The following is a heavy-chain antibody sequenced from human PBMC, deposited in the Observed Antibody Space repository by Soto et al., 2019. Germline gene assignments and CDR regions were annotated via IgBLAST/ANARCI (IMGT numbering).Heavy chain of an antibody. V-gene: IGHV3-74*01. CDR3: AREKLFGLTYDY. J-gene: IGHJ4*02. D-gene: IGHD3-10*02. CDR1: GFTFSSYW. CDR2: INSDGSST. Sequence: EVQLVESGGGLVQPGGSLRLSCAASGFTFSSYWMHWVRQAPGKGLVWVSRINSDGSSTSYADSVKGRFTISRDNAKNTLYLQMNSLRAEDXAVYYCAREKLFGLTYDYWGQGTLVTVSS.